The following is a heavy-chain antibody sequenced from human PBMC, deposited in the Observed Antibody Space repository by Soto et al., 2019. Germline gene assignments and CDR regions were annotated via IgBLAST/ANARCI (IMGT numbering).Heavy chain of an antibody. CDR3: ARDGSGSYRGSYGMDV. J-gene: IGHJ6*02. D-gene: IGHD3-10*01. Sequence: SVKVSCKASGGTFSSYAISWVRQAPGQGLEWTGGIIPIFGTANYAQKFQGRVTITADKSTSTAYMELSSLRSEDTAVYYCARDGSGSYRGSYGMDVWGQGTTVTVSS. CDR2: IIPIFGTA. V-gene: IGHV1-69*06. CDR1: GGTFSSYA.